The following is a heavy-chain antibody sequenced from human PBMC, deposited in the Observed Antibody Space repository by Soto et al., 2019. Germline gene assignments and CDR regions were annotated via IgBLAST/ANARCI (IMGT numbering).Heavy chain of an antibody. D-gene: IGHD6-13*01. CDR1: GFSFGSSW. V-gene: IGHV3-7*05. CDR2: IKKDGSKI. CDR3: ARDVSPGSSSLYLDAFDI. Sequence: EVQLVESGGALVQLGGSLRPSFAASGFSFGSSWMTWVRRAPGKGLEWVANIKKDGSKINYLDSVRGRFTVSRDNAKNSLYLEMNSLRAEDTALYYCARDVSPGSSSLYLDAFDIWGQGTMVTVSS. J-gene: IGHJ3*02.